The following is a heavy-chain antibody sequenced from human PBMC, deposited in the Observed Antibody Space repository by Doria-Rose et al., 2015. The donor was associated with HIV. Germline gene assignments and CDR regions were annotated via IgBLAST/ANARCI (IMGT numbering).Heavy chain of an antibody. CDR2: IFSDDER. CDR3: ARIKSSRWYHKCYIDF. Sequence: QVTLKESGPVLVKPTETLTLTCTVSGVSLSSPGMGVSWIRQPPGKALEWLANIFSDDERSYKTSLKSRLTISRGTSKSQAVLTMTDMDPVDTATYYCARIKSSRWYHKCYIDFWGQGTLVIVS. CDR1: GVSLSSPGMG. D-gene: IGHD6-13*01. J-gene: IGHJ4*02. V-gene: IGHV2-26*01.